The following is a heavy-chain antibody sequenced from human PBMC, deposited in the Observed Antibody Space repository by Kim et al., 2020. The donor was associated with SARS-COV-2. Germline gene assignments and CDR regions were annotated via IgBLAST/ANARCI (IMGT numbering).Heavy chain of an antibody. Sequence: GGSLRLSCEVLGFSVRNNYMTWVRQAPGKGLEWVSTITTGGYTYSADSVKGRFTVSRDSSQNTLYLQMDRLRGEDTVVYYCAREEGAYAMDWGHGALVTVS. CDR1: GFSVRNNY. V-gene: IGHV3-53*01. CDR3: AREEGAYAMD. D-gene: IGHD5-12*01. CDR2: ITTGGYT. J-gene: IGHJ4*01.